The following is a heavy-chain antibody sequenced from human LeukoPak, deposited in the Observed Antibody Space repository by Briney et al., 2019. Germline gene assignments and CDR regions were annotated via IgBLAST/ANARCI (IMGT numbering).Heavy chain of an antibody. CDR2: IRYDGSNK. D-gene: IGHD3-22*01. J-gene: IGHJ4*02. CDR3: AKDWGYYYDSSGYYVDY. CDR1: GFTFSSYG. Sequence: GGSLRLSCAASGFTFSSYGMHWVRQAPCKGLEWVAFIRYDGSNKYYADSVKGRFTISRDNSRNTLYLQMNSLRAEDTAVYYCAKDWGYYYDSSGYYVDYWGQGTLVTVSS. V-gene: IGHV3-30*02.